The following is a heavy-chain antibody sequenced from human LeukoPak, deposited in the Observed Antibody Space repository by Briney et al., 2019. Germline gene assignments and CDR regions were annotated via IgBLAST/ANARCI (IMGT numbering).Heavy chain of an antibody. CDR1: GGSFSGYY. CDR2: INHSGST. J-gene: IGHJ5*02. Sequence: KPSETLSLTCAVYGGSFSGYYWSWIRQPPGKGLEWIGEINHSGSTNYNPSLKSRVTISVDTSKNQFSLKLSSVTAADTAVYYCARGLGRSSSWYVPSWGQGTLVTVSS. CDR3: ARGLGRSSSWYVPS. V-gene: IGHV4-34*01. D-gene: IGHD6-13*01.